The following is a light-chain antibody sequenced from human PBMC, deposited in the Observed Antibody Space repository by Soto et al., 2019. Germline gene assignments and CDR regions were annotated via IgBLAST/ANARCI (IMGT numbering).Light chain of an antibody. V-gene: IGKV1-5*03. CDR3: QQYNTYWT. CDR1: QSISSW. J-gene: IGKJ1*01. CDR2: KAS. Sequence: DIQMTQSPSTLSASVGDRVTITCRASQSISSWLAWYQQKPGKAPKLLIYKASILESGVPSRFSGSGSGTEFTHTISSLQPDDFATYYCQQYNTYWTFGQGTKVEIK.